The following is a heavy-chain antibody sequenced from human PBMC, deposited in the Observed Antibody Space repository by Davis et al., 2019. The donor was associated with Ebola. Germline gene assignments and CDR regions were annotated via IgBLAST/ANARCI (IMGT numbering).Heavy chain of an antibody. J-gene: IGHJ6*02. CDR2: IHPGDSDT. Sequence: PGGSLRLSCKGSGYSFTSYWIGWVRQMPGKGLEWMGIIHPGDSDTRYSPSFQGQVTISADKSISTAYLQWSSLKASDTAMYYCARGIVDIVVVPAANGPTYRFDYYGMDVWGQRTTVTVSS. CDR3: ARGIVDIVVVPAANGPTYRFDYYGMDV. D-gene: IGHD2-2*01. V-gene: IGHV5-51*01. CDR1: GYSFTSYW.